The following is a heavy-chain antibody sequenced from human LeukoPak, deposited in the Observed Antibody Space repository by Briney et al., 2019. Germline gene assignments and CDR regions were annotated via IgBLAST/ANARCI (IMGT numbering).Heavy chain of an antibody. V-gene: IGHV3-64D*06. J-gene: IGHJ1*01. CDR1: GFTFRDYP. Sequence: RGSLRLSCSASGFTFRDYPIHWVRQAPGEGLQYVSAIGSAGGTTYYADSVRGRFTISRDNSKNTLYLQMSSLRAEDTALYYCVKVGDSGYGEYYQHWGQGTLVTVSS. D-gene: IGHD5-12*01. CDR2: IGSAGGTT. CDR3: VKVGDSGYGEYYQH.